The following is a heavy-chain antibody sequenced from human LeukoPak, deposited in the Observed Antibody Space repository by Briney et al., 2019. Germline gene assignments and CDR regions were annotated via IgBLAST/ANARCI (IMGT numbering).Heavy chain of an antibody. CDR3: ARSWWDYYDSSGYRIDY. CDR2: IYYSGST. J-gene: IGHJ4*02. D-gene: IGHD3-22*01. V-gene: IGHV4-39*01. Sequence: PSETLSLTCTVSGGSISSSSYYWGWIRQPPGKGLEWIGSIYYSGSTYYNPSLKSRVTISVDTSKNQFSLKLSSVTAADTAVYYCARSWWDYYDSSGYRIDYWGQGTLVTVSS. CDR1: GGSISSSSYY.